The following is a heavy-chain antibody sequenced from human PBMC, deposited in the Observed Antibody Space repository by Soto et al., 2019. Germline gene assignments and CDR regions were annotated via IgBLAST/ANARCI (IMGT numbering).Heavy chain of an antibody. D-gene: IGHD6-19*01. Sequence: QVQLVESGGGVVQPGRSLRLSCAASGFTFSSYAMHWVRQAPGKGLEWVAVISYDGSNKYYADSVKGRFTISRDNSKNTRYLQMNSLRAEDTAVYYCAREYSSGWYPLVDYWGQGTLVTVSS. CDR1: GFTFSSYA. J-gene: IGHJ4*02. CDR2: ISYDGSNK. CDR3: AREYSSGWYPLVDY. V-gene: IGHV3-30-3*01.